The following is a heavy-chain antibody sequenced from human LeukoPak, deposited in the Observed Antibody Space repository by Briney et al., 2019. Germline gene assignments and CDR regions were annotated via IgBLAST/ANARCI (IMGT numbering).Heavy chain of an antibody. CDR1: GFTFSSYS. Sequence: GGSLRLSCAASGFTFSSYSMNWVRQAPGKGLEWVSSISSSSYIYYADSVKGRFTISRDNAKNSLYLQMNSLRAEDTAVYYCARGGNYGDYVGSGYWGQGTLVTVSS. D-gene: IGHD4-17*01. J-gene: IGHJ4*02. CDR2: ISSSSYI. CDR3: ARGGNYGDYVGSGY. V-gene: IGHV3-21*01.